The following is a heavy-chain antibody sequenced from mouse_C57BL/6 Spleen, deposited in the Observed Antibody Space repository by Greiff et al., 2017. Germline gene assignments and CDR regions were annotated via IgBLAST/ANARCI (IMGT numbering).Heavy chain of an antibody. CDR2: INPSNGGT. J-gene: IGHJ2*01. Sequence: QVQLQQPGTELVKPGASVKLSCKASGYTFTSNWMHWVKQRPGQGLEWIGNINPSNGGTNYNEKFKSKATLTVDKSSSTAYMQLSSLTSEDSAVCYCARNEIFTTLFDYWGQGTTLTVSS. CDR3: ARNEIFTTLFDY. D-gene: IGHD2-12*01. V-gene: IGHV1-53*01. CDR1: GYTFTSNW.